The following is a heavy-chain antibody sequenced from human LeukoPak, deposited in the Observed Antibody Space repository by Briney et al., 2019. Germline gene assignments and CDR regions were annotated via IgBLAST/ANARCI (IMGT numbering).Heavy chain of an antibody. V-gene: IGHV4-34*01. J-gene: IGHJ4*02. D-gene: IGHD3-3*01. CDR2: INHSGST. CDR3: ARGHRIITIFGVVITPFDY. Sequence: GSLRLYCAASGFTFSSYSMKWVRQPPGKGLEWIGEINHSGSTNYNPSLKSRVTISVDTSKNQFSLKLSSVTAADTAVYYCARGHRIITIFGVVITPFDYWGQGTLVTVSS. CDR1: GFTFSSYS.